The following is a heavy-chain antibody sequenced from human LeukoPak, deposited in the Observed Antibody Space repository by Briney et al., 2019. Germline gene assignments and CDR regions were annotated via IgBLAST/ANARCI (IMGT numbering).Heavy chain of an antibody. CDR1: GFTFSSYE. CDR3: ARPTDYYDSSGYYY. CDR2: ISSSGSTI. J-gene: IGHJ4*02. Sequence: PGGSLRLSCAASGFTFSSYEMNWVRQAPGKGLEWVSFISSSGSTIYYADSVKGRFTISRDNAKNSLYLQMNSLRAEDTADYYCARPTDYYDSSGYYYWGQGTLVTVSS. V-gene: IGHV3-48*03. D-gene: IGHD3-22*01.